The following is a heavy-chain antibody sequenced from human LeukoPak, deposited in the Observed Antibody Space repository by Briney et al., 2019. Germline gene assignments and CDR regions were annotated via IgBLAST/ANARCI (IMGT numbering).Heavy chain of an antibody. V-gene: IGHV1-69*13. Sequence: GASVKVSCKASGYTFTGYYMHWVRQAPGQGLEWMGGIIPIFGTANYAQKFQGRVTITADESTSTAYMELSSLRSEDTAVYYCARDIIGHPRYVDTAMVVWGQGTLVTVSS. J-gene: IGHJ4*02. D-gene: IGHD5-18*01. CDR1: GYTFTGYY. CDR3: ARDIIGHPRYVDTAMVV. CDR2: IIPIFGTA.